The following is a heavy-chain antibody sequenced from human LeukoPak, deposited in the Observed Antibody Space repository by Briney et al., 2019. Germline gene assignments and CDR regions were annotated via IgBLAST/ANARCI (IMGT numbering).Heavy chain of an antibody. Sequence: GGSLRLSCAASGFTVSSNFMSWVRQAPGKGLEWVSVIYSAGSTYYADSVKGRFTITRDNSKNTLYLHMNSLRAEDTAVYYCAITRGSGNDAFEIWGQGTMATVSS. CDR3: AITRGSGNDAFEI. CDR1: GFTVSSNF. CDR2: IYSAGST. J-gene: IGHJ3*02. V-gene: IGHV3-53*01. D-gene: IGHD3-16*01.